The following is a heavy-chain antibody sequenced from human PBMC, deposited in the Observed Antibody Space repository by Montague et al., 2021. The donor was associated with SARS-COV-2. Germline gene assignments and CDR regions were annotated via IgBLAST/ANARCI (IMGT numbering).Heavy chain of an antibody. CDR1: GGSISSSDNY. CDR3: ARGISGLTETNDAFDI. CDR2: IYYSGTT. J-gene: IGHJ3*02. V-gene: IGHV4-31*03. Sequence: TLSLTCTVSGGSISSSDNYWSWIRQHPGKGLEWIGYIYYSGTTYYNPSLRSRVTISVDTSKKQFSLKLSSVTAADTAVYYCARGISGLTETNDAFDIWGQGTMVSVSS. D-gene: IGHD1-20*01.